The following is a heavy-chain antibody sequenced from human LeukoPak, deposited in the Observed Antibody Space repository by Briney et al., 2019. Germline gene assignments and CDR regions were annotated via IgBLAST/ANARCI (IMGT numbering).Heavy chain of an antibody. V-gene: IGHV3-66*01. CDR3: ATDAFES. CDR1: GFIVNTKY. J-gene: IGHJ5*01. Sequence: GGSLRLSCAASGFIVNTKYMTWVRQPPRKGLECVSVIYTSGTTNYADSVKGRFIISRDNSKNTLYLEMNSLRAEDTAVYYCATDAFESWGQGTLVTVSS. CDR2: IYTSGTT.